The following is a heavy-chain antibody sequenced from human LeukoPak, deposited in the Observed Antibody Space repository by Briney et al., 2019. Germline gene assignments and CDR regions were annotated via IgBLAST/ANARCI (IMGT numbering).Heavy chain of an antibody. D-gene: IGHD3-22*01. CDR1: GFTVSSNY. J-gene: IGHJ4*02. V-gene: IGHV3-53*01. Sequence: GGSLRLSCAASGFTVSSNYMSWVRQAPGKGLEWVPVIYSGGSTYYADSVKGRFTISRDNSKNTLYLQMNSLRAEDTAVYYCARDRGGYYDSSGYYPLGYWGQGTLVTVSS. CDR3: ARDRGGYYDSSGYYPLGY. CDR2: IYSGGST.